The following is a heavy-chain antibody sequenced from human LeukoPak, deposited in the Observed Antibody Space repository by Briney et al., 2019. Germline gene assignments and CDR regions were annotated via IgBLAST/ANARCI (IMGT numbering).Heavy chain of an antibody. CDR3: ARVRGSGSSRAFDY. Sequence: SETLSLTCTVSGGSISSSSYYWGWIRQPPGKGLEWIGYIYYSGSTNYNPSLNSRVTISADTSKNQFSLKLSSVTAADTAVYYCARVRGSGSSRAFDYWGQGTLVTVSS. J-gene: IGHJ4*02. D-gene: IGHD1-26*01. V-gene: IGHV4-61*05. CDR1: GGSISSSSYY. CDR2: IYYSGST.